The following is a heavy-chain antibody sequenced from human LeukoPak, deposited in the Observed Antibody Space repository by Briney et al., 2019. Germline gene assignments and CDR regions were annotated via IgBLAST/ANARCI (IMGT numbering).Heavy chain of an antibody. J-gene: IGHJ4*02. CDR3: ATGRGYYDFWSESQFDY. CDR1: GGTFSSYA. V-gene: IGHV1-69*05. D-gene: IGHD3-3*01. Sequence: SVKVSCKASGGTFSSYAISWVRQAPGQGLEWMGGIIPIFGTANYAQKFQGRVTMTTDTSTSTAYMELRSLRSDDTAVYYCATGRGYYDFWSESQFDYWGQGTLVTVSS. CDR2: IIPIFGTA.